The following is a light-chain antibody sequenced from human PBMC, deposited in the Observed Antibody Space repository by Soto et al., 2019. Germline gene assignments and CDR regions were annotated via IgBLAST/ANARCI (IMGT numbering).Light chain of an antibody. V-gene: IGLV2-11*01. CDR1: TSDVGGYNY. CDR3: CSYAGSSYV. J-gene: IGLJ1*01. CDR2: DVS. Sequence: QSTLTQPRSVSGAPGHSVTISCPGTTSDVGGYNYVSWYQQHPGKAPKLMIYDVSKRPSGVPDRFSGSKSGNTASLTISGLQAEDEADYYCCSYAGSSYVFGTGTKVTVL.